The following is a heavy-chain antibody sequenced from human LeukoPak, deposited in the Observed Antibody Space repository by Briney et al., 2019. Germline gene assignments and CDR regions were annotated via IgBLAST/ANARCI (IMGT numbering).Heavy chain of an antibody. CDR1: GYTFTSYG. CDR3: ARDIGIWFGELLPH. V-gene: IGHV1-18*01. Sequence: ASVKVSCKASGYTFTSYGISWVRQAPGQGLEWMGWIGAYNGNTNYAQKLQGRVTMTTDTSTSTAYMELRSLRSDDTAVYYCARDIGIWFGELLPHWGQGTLVTVSS. J-gene: IGHJ4*02. D-gene: IGHD3-10*01. CDR2: IGAYNGNT.